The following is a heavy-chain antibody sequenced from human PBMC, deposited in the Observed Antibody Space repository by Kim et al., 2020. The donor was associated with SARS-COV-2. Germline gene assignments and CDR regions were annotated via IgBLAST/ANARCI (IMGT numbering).Heavy chain of an antibody. Sequence: ASVKVSCKASGYTFSRYAIHWMRQAPGQRLELMGWIDAGGGNTKYSQRFQGRVTITRDTSASTTYMELSSLRSEDTGIYYCARGWSATGIDPWGQGTLVTVSS. D-gene: IGHD2-15*01. CDR2: IDAGGGNT. CDR1: GYTFSRYA. J-gene: IGHJ5*02. CDR3: ARGWSATGIDP. V-gene: IGHV1-3*01.